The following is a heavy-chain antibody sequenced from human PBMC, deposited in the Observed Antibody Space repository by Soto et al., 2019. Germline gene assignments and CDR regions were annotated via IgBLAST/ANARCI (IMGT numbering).Heavy chain of an antibody. Sequence: PGESLKISCQCSGYSFTTYWIGWVRQMPGKGLEWMGIIYPGDSDTRYSPSFQGQVTISADKSISTAYLQWSSLKASDTAMYYCARRNDDYANWFDPWGQGTLVTVSS. CDR3: ARRNDDYANWFDP. CDR2: IYPGDSDT. V-gene: IGHV5-51*01. J-gene: IGHJ5*02. D-gene: IGHD4-17*01. CDR1: GYSFTTYW.